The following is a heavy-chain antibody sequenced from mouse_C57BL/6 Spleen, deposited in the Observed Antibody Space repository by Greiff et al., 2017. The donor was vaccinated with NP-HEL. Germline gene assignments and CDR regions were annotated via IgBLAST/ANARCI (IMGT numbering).Heavy chain of an antibody. V-gene: IGHV5-4*01. Sequence: DVHLVESGGGLVKPGGSLKLSCAASGFTFSSYAMSWVRQTPEKRLEWVATISDGGSYTYYPDNVKGRFTISRDNAKNNLYLQMSHLKSEDTAMYYCARVNNYSNYGWYFDVWGTGTTVTVSS. CDR1: GFTFSSYA. J-gene: IGHJ1*03. CDR3: ARVNNYSNYGWYFDV. D-gene: IGHD2-5*01. CDR2: ISDGGSYT.